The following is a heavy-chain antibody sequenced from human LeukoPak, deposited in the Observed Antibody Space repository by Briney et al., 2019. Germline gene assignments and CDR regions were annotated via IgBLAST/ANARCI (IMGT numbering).Heavy chain of an antibody. Sequence: TSETLSLTCTVSGGSISSSSYYWGWIRQPPGKGLEWIGSIYYSGSTYYNPSLKSRVTISVDTSKNQFSLKLSSVTAADTAVYYCARVEMATVDYWGQGTLVTVSS. CDR1: GGSISSSSYY. CDR3: ARVEMATVDY. J-gene: IGHJ4*02. D-gene: IGHD5-24*01. CDR2: IYYSGST. V-gene: IGHV4-39*07.